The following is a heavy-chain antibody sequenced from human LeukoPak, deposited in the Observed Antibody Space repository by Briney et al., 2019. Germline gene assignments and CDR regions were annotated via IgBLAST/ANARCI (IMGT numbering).Heavy chain of an antibody. J-gene: IGHJ4*02. CDR2: IYYSGST. CDR1: GGSISSSSYY. CDR3: ARGTLVVRGEKKSFDY. D-gene: IGHD3-10*01. V-gene: IGHV4-39*01. Sequence: PSETLSLTCPVSGGSISSSSYYWGWIRQPPGKGLEWIGSIYYSGSTYYNPSLKSRVTISVDTSKNQFSLKLSSVTAADTAVYYCARGTLVVRGEKKSFDYRGQGTLVTVSS.